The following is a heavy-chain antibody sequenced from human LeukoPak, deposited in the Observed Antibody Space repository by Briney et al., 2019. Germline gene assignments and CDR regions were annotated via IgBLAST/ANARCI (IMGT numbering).Heavy chain of an antibody. CDR1: GYTFTGYY. Sequence: VASVKVSCKASGYTFTGYYMHWVRQAPGQGLEWMGWINPNSGGTNYAQKFQGRVTMTRDTSISTAYMELSRLRSDDTAVYYCARDRLLEDRDYHYYYYMDVWGIGTTVTVSS. V-gene: IGHV1-2*02. D-gene: IGHD1-1*01. J-gene: IGHJ6*03. CDR2: INPNSGGT. CDR3: ARDRLLEDRDYHYYYYMDV.